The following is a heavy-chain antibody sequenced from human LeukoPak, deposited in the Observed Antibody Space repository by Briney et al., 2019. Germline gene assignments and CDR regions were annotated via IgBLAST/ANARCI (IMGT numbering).Heavy chain of an antibody. CDR3: AREKVGATGSYYFDH. Sequence: GGSLRLSCAASGFTFSSSSMNWVRQAPGKGLEWVSSISRSSSYIYYADSLKGRSTISRDNAKNSLYLQMNSLRAEDTAVYYCAREKVGATGSYYFDHWGQGTLVTVSS. D-gene: IGHD1-26*01. J-gene: IGHJ4*02. CDR1: GFTFSSSS. CDR2: ISRSSSYI. V-gene: IGHV3-21*01.